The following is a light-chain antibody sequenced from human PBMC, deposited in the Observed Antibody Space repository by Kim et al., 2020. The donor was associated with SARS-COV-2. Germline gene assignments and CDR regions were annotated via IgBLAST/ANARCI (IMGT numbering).Light chain of an antibody. CDR2: GKN. CDR3: NSRDSSGNRVV. J-gene: IGLJ2*01. V-gene: IGLV3-19*01. CDR1: RLRKDY. Sequence: AWGQTVRITCQGDRLRKDYANWYQQKPGQAPVLVIYGKNNRPSGIPVRFSGSTAGNIASLTIRGAQAEDEADYYCNSRDSSGNRVVFGGGTQLTVL.